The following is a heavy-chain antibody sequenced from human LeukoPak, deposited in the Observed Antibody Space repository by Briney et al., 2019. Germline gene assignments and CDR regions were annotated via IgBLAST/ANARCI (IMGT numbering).Heavy chain of an antibody. J-gene: IGHJ4*02. CDR2: MSSSGIS. Sequence: PSETLSLTCTVSNGSISSDTYFWSWIRQPAGKGLEWIGRMSSSGISTYSPSLKSRVTISIDTSRNQFSMNLNSVTAADTAVYYCASVSIRDSSGYWGFGYWGQGTLVTVSS. CDR1: NGSISSDTYF. D-gene: IGHD3-22*01. V-gene: IGHV4-61*02. CDR3: ASVSIRDSSGYWGFGY.